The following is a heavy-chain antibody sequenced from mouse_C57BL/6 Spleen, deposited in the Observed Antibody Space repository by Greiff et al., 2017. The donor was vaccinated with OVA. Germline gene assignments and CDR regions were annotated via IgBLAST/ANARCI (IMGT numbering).Heavy chain of an antibody. V-gene: IGHV1-62-2*01. D-gene: IGHD4-1*01. CDR2: FYPGSGSI. CDR3: ARHEDQNWAFDY. CDR1: GYTFTEYT. J-gene: IGHJ2*01. Sequence: VKLQQSGAELVKPGASVKLSCKASGYTFTEYTIHWVKQRSGQGLEWIGWFYPGSGSIKYNEKFKDKATLTADKSSSTVYMELSRLKSEDSAVYVCARHEDQNWAFDYWGQGTTLTVSS.